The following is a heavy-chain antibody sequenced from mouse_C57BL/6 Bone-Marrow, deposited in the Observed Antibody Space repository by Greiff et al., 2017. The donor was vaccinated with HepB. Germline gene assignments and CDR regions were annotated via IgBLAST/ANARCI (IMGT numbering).Heavy chain of an antibody. J-gene: IGHJ2*01. CDR3: ARHEGWLLRGY. D-gene: IGHD2-3*01. CDR1: GFTFSSYG. V-gene: IGHV5-6*01. CDR2: ISSGGSYT. Sequence: EVQVVESGGDLVKPGGSLKLSCAASGFTFSSYGMSWVRQTPDKRLEWVATISSGGSYTYYPDSVKGRFTISRDNAKNTLYLQMSSLKSEDTAMYYCARHEGWLLRGYWGQGTTLTVSS.